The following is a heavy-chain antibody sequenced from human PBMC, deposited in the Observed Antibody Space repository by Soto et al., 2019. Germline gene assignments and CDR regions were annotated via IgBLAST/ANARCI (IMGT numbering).Heavy chain of an antibody. CDR2: INPSGGST. V-gene: IGHV1-46*01. CDR1: GYTXSSYY. CDR3: ASTPPYYDRSNFAY. Sequence: SXKISYKASGYTXSSYYRDLVRQAPGQGLEWMGIINPSGGSTSYEQKFQGRVTMTSYTSPSTVYLELSSLRPEDTAVYYCASTPPYYDRSNFAYWGQGTLAPVS. D-gene: IGHD3-22*01. J-gene: IGHJ4*02.